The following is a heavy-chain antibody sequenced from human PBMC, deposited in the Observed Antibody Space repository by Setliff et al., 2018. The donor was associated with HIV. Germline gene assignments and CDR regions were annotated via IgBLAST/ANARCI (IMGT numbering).Heavy chain of an antibody. V-gene: IGHV4-4*02. CDR1: GVSISDNNW. D-gene: IGHD3-3*01. CDR3: VMSPPRIFGAIIRAFES. Sequence: SETLSLTCDVSGVSISDNNWWSWVRQPPGRGLEWIGEVYHTGSTYYNASLKSRVSIFVDTSENQFSLRLTSVTAADTAVYYCVMSPPRIFGAIIRAFESWGQGTLVTVSS. CDR2: VYHTGST. J-gene: IGHJ4*02.